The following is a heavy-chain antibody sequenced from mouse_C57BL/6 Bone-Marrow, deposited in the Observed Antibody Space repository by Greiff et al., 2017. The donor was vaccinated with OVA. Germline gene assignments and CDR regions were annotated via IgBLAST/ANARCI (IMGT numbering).Heavy chain of an antibody. Sequence: EVKLMESGGGLVKPGGSLKLSCAASGFTFSDYGMHWVRQAPEKGLEWVAYISSGSSTIYYADTVKGRFTISRDNAKNTLFLQMTSLRSEDTAMYYCASWDGTDFDYWGQGTTLTVSS. CDR3: ASWDGTDFDY. D-gene: IGHD4-1*01. J-gene: IGHJ2*01. CDR1: GFTFSDYG. V-gene: IGHV5-17*01. CDR2: ISSGSSTI.